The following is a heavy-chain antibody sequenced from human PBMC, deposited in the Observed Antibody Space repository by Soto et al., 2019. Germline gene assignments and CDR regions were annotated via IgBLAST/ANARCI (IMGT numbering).Heavy chain of an antibody. CDR1: GFTFSNAW. J-gene: IGHJ4*02. V-gene: IGHV3-15*01. D-gene: IGHD1-26*01. CDR3: TTRGSYYGSYFDY. CDR2: IKSKTDGGTT. Sequence: GSLRLSCAASGFTFSNAWMSWVRQAPGKGLEWVGRIKSKTDGGTTDYAAPVKGRFTISRDDSKNTLYLQMNSLKTEDTAVYYCTTRGSYYGSYFDYWGQGTLVTVSS.